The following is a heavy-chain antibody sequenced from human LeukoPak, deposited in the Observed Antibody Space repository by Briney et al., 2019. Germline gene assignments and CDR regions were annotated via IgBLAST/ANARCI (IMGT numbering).Heavy chain of an antibody. Sequence: ASVKVSCKASGYTFTSYGISWVRQAPGQGLEWMGWISAYNGNTNYAQKLQGRVTMTTDTSTSTAYMELRSLRSDDTAVYYCARPYYDFWSVAYAFDIWGQGTMVTVSS. CDR2: ISAYNGNT. D-gene: IGHD3-3*01. CDR1: GYTFTSYG. V-gene: IGHV1-18*01. J-gene: IGHJ3*02. CDR3: ARPYYDFWSVAYAFDI.